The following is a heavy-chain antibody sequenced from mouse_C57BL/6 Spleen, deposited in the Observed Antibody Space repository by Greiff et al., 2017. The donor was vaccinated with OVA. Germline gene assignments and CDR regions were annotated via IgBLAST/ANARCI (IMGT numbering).Heavy chain of an antibody. D-gene: IGHD2-3*01. V-gene: IGHV5-17*01. CDR2: ISSGSSTI. CDR1: GFTFSDYG. Sequence: EVHLVESGGGLVKPGGSLKLSCAASGFTFSDYGMHWVRQAPEKGLEWVAYISSGSSTIYYADTVKGRFTISRDNAKNTLFLQMTSLRSEDTAMYYCAREDDGYPFAYWGQGTLVTVSA. CDR3: AREDDGYPFAY. J-gene: IGHJ3*01.